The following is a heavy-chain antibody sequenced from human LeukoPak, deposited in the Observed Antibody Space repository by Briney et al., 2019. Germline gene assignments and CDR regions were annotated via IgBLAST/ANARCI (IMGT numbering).Heavy chain of an antibody. V-gene: IGHV4-39*07. Sequence: PSETLSPTCTVSGGSISSSSYYWGWIRQPPGKGLEWIGSIYFIGITYYNPSLKSRITISVDTSKNQLSLKLNSVIAADTALYYCARTGEFSSSWLTNYFDYWGQGTLVTVSS. CDR2: IYFIGIT. CDR3: ARTGEFSSSWLTNYFDY. D-gene: IGHD6-13*01. CDR1: GGSISSSSYY. J-gene: IGHJ4*02.